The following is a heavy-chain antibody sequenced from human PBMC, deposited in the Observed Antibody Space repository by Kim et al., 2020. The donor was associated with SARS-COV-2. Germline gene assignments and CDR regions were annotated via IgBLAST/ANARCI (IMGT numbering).Heavy chain of an antibody. Sequence: SETLSLTCTVSGGSISSSTYYWGWIRQPPGKGLEWIGSIHYSGSTYYNPSLKSRVTISVDTSKNQFSLKLSSVTAADTAVYYCATVDYGDYLYWGQGTL. CDR2: IHYSGST. CDR3: ATVDYGDYLY. J-gene: IGHJ4*02. D-gene: IGHD4-17*01. V-gene: IGHV4-39*01. CDR1: GGSISSSTYY.